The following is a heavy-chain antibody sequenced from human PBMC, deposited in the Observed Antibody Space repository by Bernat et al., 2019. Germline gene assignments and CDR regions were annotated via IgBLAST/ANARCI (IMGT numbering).Heavy chain of an antibody. Sequence: QVQLVESGGGVVQPGRSLRLSCAASGFTFNNYGMHWVRQAPGKGLEWVAVISYDGKKQYYADSVKGRFTISRDNSKDTLYLQMNSLRVEETAVYYCAKVSGSSGWLVLEYWGQGTLVTVSS. J-gene: IGHJ4*02. V-gene: IGHV3-30*18. CDR2: ISYDGKKQ. CDR1: GFTFNNYG. CDR3: AKVSGSSGWLVLEY. D-gene: IGHD6-19*01.